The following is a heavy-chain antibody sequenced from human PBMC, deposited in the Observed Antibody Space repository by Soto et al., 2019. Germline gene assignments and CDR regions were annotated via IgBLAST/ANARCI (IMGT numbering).Heavy chain of an antibody. CDR1: GFTFSSYA. D-gene: IGHD4-17*01. Sequence: QVQLVESGGGVVQPGRSLRLSCAASGFTFSSYAMHWVRQAPGKGLEWVAVISYDGSNKYYADSVKGRFTISRDNSKNTLYLQMNSLRAEDTAGYYCARDRHPTTVTYFDYWGQGTLVTVSS. CDR3: ARDRHPTTVTYFDY. V-gene: IGHV3-30-3*01. J-gene: IGHJ4*02. CDR2: ISYDGSNK.